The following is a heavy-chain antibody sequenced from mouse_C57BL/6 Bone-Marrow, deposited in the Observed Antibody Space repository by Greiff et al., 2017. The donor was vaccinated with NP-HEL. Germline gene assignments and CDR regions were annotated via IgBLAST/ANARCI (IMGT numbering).Heavy chain of an antibody. V-gene: IGHV1-61*01. CDR1: GYTFTSYW. CDR2: IYPSDSET. CDR3: ARVVGAWFAY. J-gene: IGHJ3*01. Sequence: QVQLQQPGAELVRPGSSVKLSCKASGYTFTSYWMDWVKQRPGQGLEWIGNIYPSDSETHYNQKFKDKATLTVDKSSSPAYMQLSSLTSEDSAVYYCARVVGAWFAYWGQGTLVTVSA.